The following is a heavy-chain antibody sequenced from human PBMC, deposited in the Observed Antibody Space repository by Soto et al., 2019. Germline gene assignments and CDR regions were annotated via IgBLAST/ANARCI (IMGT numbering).Heavy chain of an antibody. J-gene: IGHJ4*02. D-gene: IGHD1-26*01. Sequence: QVQLQESGPGLVKPSQTLSLTCTVSGTTISSGDHYWSWIRQAPGKGLEWIGYMYYTGKTYYNTYLQSRVTLSVDTSKNQFSLKMTSVTAADTAMYFCARVYGRGDYFDFWGQGTLVSVSS. CDR1: GTTISSGDHY. CDR2: MYYTGKT. CDR3: ARVYGRGDYFDF. V-gene: IGHV4-30-4*01.